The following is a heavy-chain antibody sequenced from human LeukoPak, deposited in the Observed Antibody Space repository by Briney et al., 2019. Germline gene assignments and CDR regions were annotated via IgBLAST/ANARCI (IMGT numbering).Heavy chain of an antibody. CDR3: ARGGSRVTTINILDY. J-gene: IGHJ4*02. CDR2: IRTYNGNT. V-gene: IGHV1-18*03. Sequence: ASVKVSCKVSGYTFTSYGSNWVRQAPGQGLEWMGWIRTYNGNTNYAQKFQGRVTMTTDTSTSTAYMELRSLRSDDMAVYFCARGGSRVTTINILDYWGQGTLVTVSS. D-gene: IGHD5-24*01. CDR1: GYTFTSYG.